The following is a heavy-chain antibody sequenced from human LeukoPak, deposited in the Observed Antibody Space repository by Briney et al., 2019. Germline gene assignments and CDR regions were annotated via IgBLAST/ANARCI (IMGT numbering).Heavy chain of an antibody. V-gene: IGHV4-39*01. CDR3: ARRAGLLDAFDI. J-gene: IGHJ3*02. CDR2: IYYSGST. Sequence: SETLSLTCTVSGGSISSSSYYWGWIRQPPGKGLEWIGSIYYSGSTYYNPSLKSRVTISVDTSKNQFSLKLSSVTAADTAVYYCARRAGLLDAFDIWGQGTKVTVSS. CDR1: GGSISSSSYY. D-gene: IGHD3-10*01.